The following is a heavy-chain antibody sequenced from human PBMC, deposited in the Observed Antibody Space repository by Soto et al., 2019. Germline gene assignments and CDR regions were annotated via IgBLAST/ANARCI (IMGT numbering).Heavy chain of an antibody. CDR3: AKDRLAGNFDY. J-gene: IGHJ4*02. V-gene: IGHV3-23*01. CDR2: ISNTGGST. Sequence: GGSLRLSCAVSGFTFNNYAMNWVRQAPGKGLEWVATISNTGGSTYYADSVKGRFTISRDNSKNTLYLQMNSLRVEDTAVYYCAKDRLAGNFDYWGQGTQVTVSS. CDR1: GFTFNNYA.